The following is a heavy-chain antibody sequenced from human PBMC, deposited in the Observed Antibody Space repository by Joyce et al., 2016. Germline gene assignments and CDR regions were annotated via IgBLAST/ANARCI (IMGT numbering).Heavy chain of an antibody. D-gene: IGHD2-21*02. CDR2: IYSSGTT. CDR3: AKDRRGGDQILNHAFDI. Sequence: EMQLVESGGGLIQPGGSLRLSCAASGFSVSNNYMAWVRQAPGKGLEWVAIIYSSGTTHYADSVKGRFTVSRDNSKNTVYLHINSLSADDTGVYYCAKDRRGGDQILNHAFDIWGQGTVVTVS. CDR1: GFSVSNNY. V-gene: IGHV3-53*01. J-gene: IGHJ3*02.